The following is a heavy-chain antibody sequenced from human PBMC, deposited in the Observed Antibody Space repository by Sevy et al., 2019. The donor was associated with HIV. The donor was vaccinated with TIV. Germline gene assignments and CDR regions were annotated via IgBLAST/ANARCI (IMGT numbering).Heavy chain of an antibody. CDR3: ARGARDLLWFGELSIAFDI. D-gene: IGHD3-10*01. J-gene: IGHJ3*02. CDR2: IIPIFGTA. CDR1: GGTFSSYA. V-gene: IGHV1-69*06. Sequence: ASVNVSCKASGGTFSSYAISWVRQAPGQGLEWMGGIIPIFGTANYAQKFQGRVTITADKSTSTAYMELSSLRSEDTAVYYCARGARDLLWFGELSIAFDIWGQGTMVTVSS.